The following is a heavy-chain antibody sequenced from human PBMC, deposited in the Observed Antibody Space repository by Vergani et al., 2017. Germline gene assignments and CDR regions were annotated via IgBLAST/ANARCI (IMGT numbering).Heavy chain of an antibody. CDR1: GESFSSFY. CDR2: INNDGHT. CDR3: AVRPRVNLVGGEIVTKRTFDY. Sequence: QVQLQQWGAGVVKPSGTLSLTCAVFGESFSSFYWCWIRQPPGKGLEWSGEINNDGHTNYNPALEIRVTVSRDTAKNQFSLNLMSVTAADTAMYYCAVRPRVNLVGGEIVTKRTFDYWSQGSLVTVSS. V-gene: IGHV4-34*02. D-gene: IGHD3-10*01. J-gene: IGHJ4*02.